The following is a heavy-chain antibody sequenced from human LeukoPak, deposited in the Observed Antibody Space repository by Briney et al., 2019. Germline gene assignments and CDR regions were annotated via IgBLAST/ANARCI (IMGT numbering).Heavy chain of an antibody. V-gene: IGHV4-4*07. J-gene: IGHJ4*02. CDR3: ANYDSSGYYTFAF. CDR1: GGSISSYY. Sequence: PSETLSLTCTVSGGSISSYYWSWIRQPAGKGLEWIGRIYTSGSTNYNPSLKSRVTISVATSKNQFSLKLTSVTAADTAVYYCANYDSSGYYTFAFWGQGTLVTVSS. CDR2: IYTSGST. D-gene: IGHD3-22*01.